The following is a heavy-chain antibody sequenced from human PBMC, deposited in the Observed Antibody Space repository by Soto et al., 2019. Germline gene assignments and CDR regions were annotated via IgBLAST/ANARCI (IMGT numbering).Heavy chain of an antibody. J-gene: IGHJ5*02. CDR1: GGSVNNNNFY. Sequence: PSETLSLTCTVSGGSVNNNNFYWGWIRQPPGKGLEWIGSVYYSGTTYYNLSLKSRVTISIDMSENQFSLKLTSATATDTGVYYCARHGANWHYVGWFDPWGQGTLVTVSS. V-gene: IGHV4-39*01. D-gene: IGHD1-7*01. CDR3: ARHGANWHYVGWFDP. CDR2: VYYSGTT.